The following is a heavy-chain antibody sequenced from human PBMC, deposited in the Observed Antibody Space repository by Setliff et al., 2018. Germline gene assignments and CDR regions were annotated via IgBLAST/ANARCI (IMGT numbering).Heavy chain of an antibody. CDR2: IYSGGSST. D-gene: IGHD2-15*01. J-gene: IGHJ4*02. CDR3: ARTCSGSGCYAGLES. V-gene: IGHV3-23*03. Sequence: GGSLRLSCAASGFTFSSYAMSWVRQAPGKGLEWVSVIYSGGSSTYYADSVKGRFTISRDNSKNTLYLQVNSLRAEDTAVYYCARTCSGSGCYAGLESWGQGTPVTVSS. CDR1: GFTFSSYA.